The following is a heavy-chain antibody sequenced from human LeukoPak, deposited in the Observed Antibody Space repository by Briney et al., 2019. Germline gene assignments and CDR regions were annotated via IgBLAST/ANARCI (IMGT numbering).Heavy chain of an antibody. CDR2: IFYSGRT. D-gene: IGHD4-23*01. V-gene: IGHV4-28*01. J-gene: IGHJ2*01. CDR1: GYSISSRNW. Sequence: SDTLSLTCVVSGYSISSRNWWGWIRQRPGQGLEWIGHIFYSGRTYYSPSLTSRVTMSIDTYQNHFSLMLSSVIAADTAGYFCARYGGGSDWYYVRWGRGTLVTVCS. CDR3: ARYGGGSDWYYVR.